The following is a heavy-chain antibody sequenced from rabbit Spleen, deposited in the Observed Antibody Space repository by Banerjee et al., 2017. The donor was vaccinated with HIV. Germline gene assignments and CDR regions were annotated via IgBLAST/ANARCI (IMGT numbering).Heavy chain of an antibody. J-gene: IGHJ4*01. CDR1: GFSLSSTYY. D-gene: IGHD1-1*01. V-gene: IGHV1S45*01. Sequence: QQQLEESGGDLVQPEGSLTLTCTASGFSLSSTYYMCWVRQAPGKGLEWIGCIYTGNNKNYYASWAKGRFIMSRTSSTKVTLQMTSLTAADTATYFCARDLVAVIGWNFSLWGPGTLVTVS. CDR3: ARDLVAVIGWNFSL. CDR2: IYTGNNKN.